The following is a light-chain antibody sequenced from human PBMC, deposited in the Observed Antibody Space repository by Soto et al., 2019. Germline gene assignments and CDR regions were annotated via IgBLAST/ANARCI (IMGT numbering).Light chain of an antibody. Sequence: EIVMTQSPATLSVSPGERATLSCRASQSVRSKLAWYQQKPGQAPRLLIYDASNRATGIPARFSGSGSGTDFTLTISSLEPEDFAVYYCQQRSNWPPITFGQGTRLEI. CDR1: QSVRSK. J-gene: IGKJ5*01. CDR3: QQRSNWPPIT. CDR2: DAS. V-gene: IGKV3-11*01.